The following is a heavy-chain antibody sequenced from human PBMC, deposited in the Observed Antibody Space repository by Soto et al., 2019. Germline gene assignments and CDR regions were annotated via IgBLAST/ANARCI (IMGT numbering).Heavy chain of an antibody. CDR1: GYSFTSYW. CDR3: ARPRGYTWNPDAFDI. V-gene: IGHV5-51*01. Sequence: PGESLKISCKGSGYSFTSYWIGWVRQMPGKGLEWMGIIYPGDSDTRYSPSFQGQVTISADKSISTAYLQWSSLKASDTAMYYCARPRGYTWNPDAFDIWGQGTMVTVSS. J-gene: IGHJ3*02. D-gene: IGHD1-20*01. CDR2: IYPGDSDT.